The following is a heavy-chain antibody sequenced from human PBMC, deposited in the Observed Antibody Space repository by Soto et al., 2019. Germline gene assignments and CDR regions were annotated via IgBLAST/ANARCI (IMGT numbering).Heavy chain of an antibody. Sequence: PGGSRRLSWAAAGFTFNNYAMSWVRQAPGKGLEWVSAISGNGISTYYADSVRGRFTISRDNSENTLFLQMNRLRADDTAVYYCTRDAISIVRGTDNWFDPWGQGTLVTVSS. CDR3: TRDAISIVRGTDNWFDP. J-gene: IGHJ5*02. CDR1: GFTFNNYA. D-gene: IGHD3-10*01. V-gene: IGHV3-23*01. CDR2: ISGNGIST.